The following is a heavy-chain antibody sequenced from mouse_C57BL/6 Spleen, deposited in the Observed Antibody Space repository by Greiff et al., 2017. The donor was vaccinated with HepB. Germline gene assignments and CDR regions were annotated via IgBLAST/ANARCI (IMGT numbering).Heavy chain of an antibody. CDR2: ISDGGSYT. J-gene: IGHJ3*01. CDR3: ARLDSSGFSFAY. Sequence: EVHLVESGGGLVKPGGSLKLSCAASGFTFSSYAMSWVRQTPEKRLEWVATISDGGSYTYYPDNVKGRFTISRDNAKNNLYLQMSHLKSEDTAMYYCARLDSSGFSFAYWGQGTLVTVSA. CDR1: GFTFSSYA. V-gene: IGHV5-4*01. D-gene: IGHD3-2*02.